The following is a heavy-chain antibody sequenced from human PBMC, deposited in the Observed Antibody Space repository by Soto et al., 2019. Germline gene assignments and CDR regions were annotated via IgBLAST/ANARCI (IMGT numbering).Heavy chain of an antibody. CDR2: ISSNGGST. CDR3: VKATYSSSWSHPWDYYYGMDV. Sequence: GGSLRLSCSASGFTFSSYAMHWVRQAPGKGLEYVSAISSNGGSTYYADSVKGGFTISGDNSKNTLYLQMSSLRAEDTAVYYCVKATYSSSWSHPWDYYYGMDVWGQGTTVTVSS. D-gene: IGHD6-13*01. V-gene: IGHV3-64D*06. J-gene: IGHJ6*02. CDR1: GFTFSSYA.